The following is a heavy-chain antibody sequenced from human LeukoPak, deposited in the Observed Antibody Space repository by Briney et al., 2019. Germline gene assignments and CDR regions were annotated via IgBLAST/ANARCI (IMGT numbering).Heavy chain of an antibody. CDR2: GSDSGGT. V-gene: IGHV4-34*01. CDR1: GGSLNGHY. D-gene: IGHD1-26*01. CDR3: ARTPGMGASYFDY. Sequence: PSETLSLTCAVYGGSLNGHYWSWIRQTPGMGLEWIGEGSDSGGTKFNPSLQSRVTISADTSKNQFSLKLSSVTALDTAVYYCARTPGMGASYFDYWGQGTLVTVSS. J-gene: IGHJ4*02.